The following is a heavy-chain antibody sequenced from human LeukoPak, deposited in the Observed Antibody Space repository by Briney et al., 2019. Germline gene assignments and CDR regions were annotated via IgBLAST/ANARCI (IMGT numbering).Heavy chain of an antibody. V-gene: IGHV4-39*07. CDR3: ASSNCGGDCYNDY. Sequence: SETLSLTCTVSGGSISSNGYYWGWIRQPPGKGLEWIGSIYYTGSTYYNPSLKSRVTISVDTSKNQFSLRLSSVTAADAAVYYCASSNCGGDCYNDYWGQGTLVTVSS. J-gene: IGHJ4*02. CDR1: GGSISSNGYY. D-gene: IGHD2-21*02. CDR2: IYYTGST.